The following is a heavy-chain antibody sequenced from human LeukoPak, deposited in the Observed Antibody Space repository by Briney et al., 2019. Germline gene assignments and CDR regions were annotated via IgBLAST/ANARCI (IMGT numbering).Heavy chain of an antibody. CDR1: GFTFDDYA. J-gene: IGHJ6*02. V-gene: IGHV3-9*01. CDR3: AKDIARYYYYYGTDV. Sequence: GRSLRLSCAASGFTFDDYAMHWVRQAPGKGLEWVSGISWNRGSLGYAASVKGRFTISRDNAKNSLYLQMNSLRAEDTALYYCAKDIARYYYYYGTDVWGQGTTVTVSS. CDR2: ISWNRGSL.